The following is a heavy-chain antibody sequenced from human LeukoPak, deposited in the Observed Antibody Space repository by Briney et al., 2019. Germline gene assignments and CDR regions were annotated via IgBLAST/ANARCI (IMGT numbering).Heavy chain of an antibody. V-gene: IGHV3-30-3*01. Sequence: GRSLRLSCAASGFTFSSYAMHWVRQAPGKGLEWVAVISYDGSNKYYADSVKGRFTISRDNSKNTLYLQMNSLRAEDTAVYYCARDYRQEQDVKAAAGPRYGMDVWGQGTTVTVSS. J-gene: IGHJ6*02. CDR1: GFTFSSYA. CDR2: ISYDGSNK. D-gene: IGHD6-13*01. CDR3: ARDYRQEQDVKAAAGPRYGMDV.